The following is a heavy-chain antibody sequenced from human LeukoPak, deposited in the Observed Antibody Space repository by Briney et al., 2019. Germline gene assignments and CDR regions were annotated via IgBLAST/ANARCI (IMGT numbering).Heavy chain of an antibody. CDR2: IYYSGST. V-gene: IGHV4-39*01. D-gene: IGHD4-17*01. J-gene: IGHJ4*02. Sequence: SETLSLTCTVSGGSISSSSYYRGWIRQPPGKGLEWIGSIYYSGSTYYNPSLKSRVTISVDTSKNQFSLKLSSVTAADTAVYYCARHGNGEDFDYWGQGTLVTVSS. CDR3: ARHGNGEDFDY. CDR1: GGSISSSSYY.